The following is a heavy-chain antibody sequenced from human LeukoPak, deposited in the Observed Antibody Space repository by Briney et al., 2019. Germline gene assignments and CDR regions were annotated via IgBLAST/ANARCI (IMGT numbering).Heavy chain of an antibody. CDR1: GRSISSSNYY. J-gene: IGHJ5*02. CDR3: ARLDGYCSGGSCYSVSFVDP. Sequence: SETLSLTCTVSGRSISSSNYYWGWIRRPPGKGLEWIGSIYYSGSTYYNPSLKSRVTISVDTSKNQFSLKLSSVTAADTAVYYCARLDGYCSGGSCYSVSFVDPWGQGTLVTVSS. D-gene: IGHD2-15*01. V-gene: IGHV4-39*01. CDR2: IYYSGST.